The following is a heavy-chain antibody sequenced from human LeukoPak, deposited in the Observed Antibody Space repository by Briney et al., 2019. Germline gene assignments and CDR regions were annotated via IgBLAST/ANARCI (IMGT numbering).Heavy chain of an antibody. Sequence: ASVKVSCKFSGYSLTELSMHCLRPAPGKGLVWMGGFDPEDGETIYAQKCQGRVTMTEDTSTDTAYMELSSLRSEDTAVYYCATVAGFVYWGQGTLVTVSS. CDR1: GYSLTELS. D-gene: IGHD6-19*01. J-gene: IGHJ4*02. CDR3: ATVAGFVY. CDR2: FDPEDGET. V-gene: IGHV1-24*01.